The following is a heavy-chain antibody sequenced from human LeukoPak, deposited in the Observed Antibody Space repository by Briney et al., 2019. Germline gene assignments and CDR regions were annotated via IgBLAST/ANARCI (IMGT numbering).Heavy chain of an antibody. J-gene: IGHJ4*02. Sequence: GRSLRLSCAASGFTFSSYGMHWVRQAPGKGLEWVAVIWYDGSNKYYADSVKGRFTISRDNSKNTLYLQMSSLRAEDTAVYYCARASGSYPNWGQGTLVTVSS. D-gene: IGHD1-26*01. CDR2: IWYDGSNK. V-gene: IGHV3-33*01. CDR3: ARASGSYPN. CDR1: GFTFSSYG.